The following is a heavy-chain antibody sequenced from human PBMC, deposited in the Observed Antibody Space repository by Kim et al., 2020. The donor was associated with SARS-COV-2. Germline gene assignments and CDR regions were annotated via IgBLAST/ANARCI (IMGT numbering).Heavy chain of an antibody. CDR2: ISAYNGNT. D-gene: IGHD3-9*01. J-gene: IGHJ4*02. CDR1: GYTFTSYG. V-gene: IGHV1-18*04. Sequence: ASVKVSCKASGYTFTSYGISWVRQAPGQGLEWMGWISAYNGNTNYAQKLQGRVTMTTDTSTSTAYMELRSLRSDDTAVYYCARALRYFVWTYPIDYWGQGTLVTVSS. CDR3: ARALRYFVWTYPIDY.